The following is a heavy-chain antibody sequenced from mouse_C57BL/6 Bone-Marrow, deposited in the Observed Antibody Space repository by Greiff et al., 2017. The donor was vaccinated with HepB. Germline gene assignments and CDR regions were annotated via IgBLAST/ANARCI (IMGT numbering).Heavy chain of an antibody. CDR3: ARPLITTAMDY. CDR1: GFTFSDYG. Sequence: EVKVEESGGGLVKPGGSLKLSCAASGFTFSDYGMHWVRQAPEKGLEWVAYISSGSSTIYYADTVKGRFTISRDNAKNTLFLQMTSLRSEDTAMYYCARPLITTAMDYWGQGTSVTVSS. CDR2: ISSGSSTI. J-gene: IGHJ4*01. V-gene: IGHV5-17*01. D-gene: IGHD1-1*01.